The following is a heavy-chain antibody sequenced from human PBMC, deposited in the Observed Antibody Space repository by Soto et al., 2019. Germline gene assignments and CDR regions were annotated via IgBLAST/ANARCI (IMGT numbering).Heavy chain of an antibody. Sequence: GGSLRLSCAASGFTFKNNGMHWVRQAPGKGLEWVAIISYHGNNQFYADSVKGRFTISRDNSNNTLYLEMNSLRPEDTAVYYWAKDLALGFWSGNYYFDHWGQGTLVTVSS. CDR2: ISYHGNNQ. CDR1: GFTFKNNG. J-gene: IGHJ4*02. V-gene: IGHV3-30*18. CDR3: AKDLALGFWSGNYYFDH. D-gene: IGHD3-3*01.